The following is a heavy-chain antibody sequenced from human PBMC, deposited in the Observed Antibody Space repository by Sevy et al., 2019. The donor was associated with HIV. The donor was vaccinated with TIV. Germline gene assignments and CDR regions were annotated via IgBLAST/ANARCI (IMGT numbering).Heavy chain of an antibody. CDR1: GGSISSYF. J-gene: IGHJ4*02. D-gene: IGHD1-1*01. CDR3: ARDSTTRRRVLDY. CDR2: IYFTGYT. Sequence: SETLSLTCSVSGGSISSYFWTWVRQSPGKGLEWIGNIYFTGYTDYSPSLKSRVTLSLDTSKSQFSLTLKSLTAADTAIYFCARDSTTRRRVLDYWGQGTLVTVSS. V-gene: IGHV4-59*01.